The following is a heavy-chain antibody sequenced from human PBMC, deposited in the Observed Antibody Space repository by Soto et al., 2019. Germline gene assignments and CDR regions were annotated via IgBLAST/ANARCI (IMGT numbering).Heavy chain of an antibody. CDR3: ARDRSPSPVPLAGWFDP. CDR1: GGSFSGYY. V-gene: IGHV4-34*01. Sequence: SETLSLTCAVYGGSFSGYYWSWIRQPPGKGLEWIGEINHSGSTNYNPSLKSRVTISVDTSKNQFSLKLSSVTAADTAVYYCARDRSPSPVPLAGWFDPWGQGTLVTVSS. J-gene: IGHJ5*02. D-gene: IGHD3-3*02. CDR2: INHSGST.